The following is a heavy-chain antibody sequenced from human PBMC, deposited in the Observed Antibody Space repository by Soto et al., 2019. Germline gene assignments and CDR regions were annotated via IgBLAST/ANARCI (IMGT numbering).Heavy chain of an antibody. CDR1: VGTFSSYA. CDR2: IIPIVGTA. CDR3: ARGKYNYGKYYYYGMDV. V-gene: IGHV1-69*13. D-gene: IGHD5-18*01. J-gene: IGHJ6*02. Sequence: SVKVSCKASVGTFSSYAISWVRQAPGRGVEWMGGIIPIVGTANYAQKFQGRVTTTADESTSTAYMELSSLRSEDTAVYYCARGKYNYGKYYYYGMDVWGQGTTVTVSS.